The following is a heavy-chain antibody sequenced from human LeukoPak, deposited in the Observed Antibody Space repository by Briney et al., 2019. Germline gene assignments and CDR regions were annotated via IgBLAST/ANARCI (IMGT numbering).Heavy chain of an antibody. D-gene: IGHD3-16*01. CDR1: GFTVSNNY. V-gene: IGHV3-66*01. Sequence: RGSLRLSCAASGFTVSNNYMSWVCQAPGKGLDWVSIIYRGGSTYYADSVKDRFTISRDNSKNTVYLQMNSLRAEDTAVYYCAGSYVSRSFDYWGQGTLDPVSS. CDR2: IYRGGST. J-gene: IGHJ4*02. CDR3: AGSYVSRSFDY.